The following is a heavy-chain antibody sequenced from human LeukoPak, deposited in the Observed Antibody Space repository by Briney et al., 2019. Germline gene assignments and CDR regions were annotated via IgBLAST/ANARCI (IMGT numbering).Heavy chain of an antibody. CDR2: IKQDGSEK. Sequence: PGGSLRLSCAASGFTFSSYWMSWVRQAPGKGLEWVANIKQDGSEKSYVDSVKGRFTISRDNAKNSLYLQMNRLRAEDTAVYYCAREYCSSTSCSRYYYYYMDVWGKGTTVTVSS. CDR3: AREYCSSTSCSRYYYYYMDV. CDR1: GFTFSSYW. V-gene: IGHV3-7*01. D-gene: IGHD2-2*01. J-gene: IGHJ6*03.